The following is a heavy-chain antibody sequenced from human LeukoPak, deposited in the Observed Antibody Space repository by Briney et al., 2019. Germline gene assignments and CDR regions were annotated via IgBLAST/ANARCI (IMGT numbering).Heavy chain of an antibody. J-gene: IGHJ4*02. CDR2: VYHSGST. CDR1: GGSISSGGYS. CDR3: ARVRRGSLLDY. Sequence: SETLSLTCAVSGGSISSGGYSWSWIRQPPGKGLEWIGYVYHSGSTYYNPSLKSRVTISVDRSKNQFSLKLSSVTAADTAVYYCARVRRGSLLDYWGQGTLVTVSS. D-gene: IGHD1-26*01. V-gene: IGHV4-30-2*01.